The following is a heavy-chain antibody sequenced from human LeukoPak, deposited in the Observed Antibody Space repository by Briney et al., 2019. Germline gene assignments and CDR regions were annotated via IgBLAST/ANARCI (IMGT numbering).Heavy chain of an antibody. Sequence: SCKASGGTFSRYAISWVRQAPGKGLEWVANIRQDGSDKYYIDSVKGRFTISRDNTQNSLYLQMNSLRAEDTAVYYCARMYDSGSFAFYWGQGTLVTVSS. V-gene: IGHV3-7*01. CDR2: IRQDGSDK. CDR3: ARMYDSGSFAFY. CDR1: GGTFSRYA. D-gene: IGHD3-10*01. J-gene: IGHJ4*02.